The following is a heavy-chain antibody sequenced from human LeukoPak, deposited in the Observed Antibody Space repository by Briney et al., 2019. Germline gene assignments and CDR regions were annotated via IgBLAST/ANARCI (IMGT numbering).Heavy chain of an antibody. Sequence: SQTLSLTCAVSGGSISSGVYSWSWIRQPPGKGLEWIGYIYYSGNTYYYPSLRSRVSISVDTSKNQLSLKLNSVTAADTAVYFCARGDYGDYHDAFDIWGQGTMVTVSS. D-gene: IGHD4-17*01. V-gene: IGHV4-30-4*07. CDR2: IYYSGNT. CDR3: ARGDYGDYHDAFDI. CDR1: GGSISSGVYS. J-gene: IGHJ3*02.